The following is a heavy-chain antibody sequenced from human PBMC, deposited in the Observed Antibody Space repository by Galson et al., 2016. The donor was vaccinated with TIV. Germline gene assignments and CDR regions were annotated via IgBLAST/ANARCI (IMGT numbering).Heavy chain of an antibody. V-gene: IGHV2-5*01. Sequence: PALVKPTQTLTLTCTFSGFSLTTGGLGVGWIRQPPGKALEWLALIYWNDDKRYSPSLKNRLIITNDTSKNQVVLTLTNMDPVDTATYFCAHTRGDFWSGPYHFYFGMDVWGQGTTVTVSS. CDR1: GFSLTTGGLG. CDR2: IYWNDDK. J-gene: IGHJ6*02. CDR3: AHTRGDFWSGPYHFYFGMDV. D-gene: IGHD3-3*01.